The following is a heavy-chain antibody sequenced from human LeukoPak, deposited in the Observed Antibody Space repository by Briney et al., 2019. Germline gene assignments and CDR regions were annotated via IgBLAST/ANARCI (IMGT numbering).Heavy chain of an antibody. Sequence: PSETLSLTCTVSGGSISSGTYYWSWIRQPAGKGLEWIGRIYTSGSTNYNPSLKSRVTISEDTSKNQFSLKLSSVTAADTAVYYCARDSARGGYGDDYFDSWGQGTLVTVSS. CDR1: GGSISSGTYY. CDR3: ARDSARGGYGDDYFDS. D-gene: IGHD4-17*01. V-gene: IGHV4-61*02. CDR2: IYTSGST. J-gene: IGHJ4*02.